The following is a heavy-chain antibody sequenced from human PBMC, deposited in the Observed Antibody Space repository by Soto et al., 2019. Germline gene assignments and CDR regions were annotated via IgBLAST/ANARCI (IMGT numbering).Heavy chain of an antibody. V-gene: IGHV3-23*01. D-gene: IGHD3-3*01. CDR1: GFTFSSYA. J-gene: IGHJ4*02. Sequence: GGSLRLSCAASGFTFSSYAMSWVRQAPGKGLDWVSALSGSGDSTYYADSVKGRFTVSRDNSKNTLYLQMNSLRAEDTAVYYCAKTLRFLEWYYFDYWGQGTLVTVS. CDR2: LSGSGDST. CDR3: AKTLRFLEWYYFDY.